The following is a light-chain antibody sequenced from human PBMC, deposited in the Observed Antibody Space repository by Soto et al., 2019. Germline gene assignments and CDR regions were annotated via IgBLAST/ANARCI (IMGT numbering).Light chain of an antibody. CDR3: QQYGYSRT. Sequence: VLTQSPGTLSLSPGERATLSCRASQTLSSRHLAWYQQKPGQAPRLLIYGSSSRATDIPDRFSGSGSGTDFTLTISTLEPEDFAIYYCQQYGYSRTFGQGT. J-gene: IGKJ1*01. V-gene: IGKV3-20*01. CDR2: GSS. CDR1: QTLSSRH.